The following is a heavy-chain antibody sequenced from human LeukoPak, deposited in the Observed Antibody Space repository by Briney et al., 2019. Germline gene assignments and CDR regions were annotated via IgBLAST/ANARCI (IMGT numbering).Heavy chain of an antibody. V-gene: IGHV1-46*01. CDR3: ARDRDYYDSSGYFEYFQH. D-gene: IGHD3-22*01. CDR2: INPSGGST. J-gene: IGHJ1*01. CDR1: GYTFTSYY. Sequence: ASVKVSCKASGYTFTSYYMHWVRQAPGQGLEWMGIINPSGGSTSYAQKFQGRVTMTRDMSTSTVYMELSSLRSEDTAVYYCARDRDYYDSSGYFEYFQHWGQGTLVTVSS.